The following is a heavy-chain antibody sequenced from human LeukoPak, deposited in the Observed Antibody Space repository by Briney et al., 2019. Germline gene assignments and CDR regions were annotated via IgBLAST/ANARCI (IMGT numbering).Heavy chain of an antibody. J-gene: IGHJ4*02. CDR3: ARSSSGYYFGDY. D-gene: IGHD3-22*01. CDR2: IYYSGST. CDR1: GGSISSGDYY. Sequence: SQTLSLTCTVSGGSISSGDYYWGWIRQPPGKGLEWIGYIYYSGSTYYNPSLKSRVTISVDTSKNQFSLKLSSVTAADTAVYYCARSSSGYYFGDYWGQGTLVTVSS. V-gene: IGHV4-30-4*01.